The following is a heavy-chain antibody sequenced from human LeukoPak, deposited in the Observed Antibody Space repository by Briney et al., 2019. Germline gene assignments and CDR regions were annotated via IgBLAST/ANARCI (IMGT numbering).Heavy chain of an antibody. J-gene: IGHJ3*02. CDR2: ISWNSGSI. CDR3: AKRRSSSWYSDAFDI. D-gene: IGHD6-13*01. V-gene: IGHV3-74*01. Sequence: PGGSLRLSCTASRFTFSSYWMHWVRQTPGKGLVWVSGISWNSGSIGYADSVKGRFTISRDNSKNTLYLQMNRLRAEDTAVYYCAKRRSSSWYSDAFDIWGQGTMVTVSS. CDR1: RFTFSSYW.